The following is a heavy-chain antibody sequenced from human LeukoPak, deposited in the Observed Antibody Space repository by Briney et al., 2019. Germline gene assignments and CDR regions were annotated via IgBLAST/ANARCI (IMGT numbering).Heavy chain of an antibody. CDR3: ARELVVVRDDAFDI. V-gene: IGHV4-39*07. J-gene: IGHJ3*02. Sequence: PSETLSLTCTVSGGSISSSSYYWGWIRQPPGKGLEWIGSIYHSGSTYYNPSLKSRVTISVDTSKNQFSLKLSSVTAADTAVYYCARELVVVRDDAFDIWGQGTMVTVSS. CDR1: GGSISSSSYY. CDR2: IYHSGST. D-gene: IGHD3-22*01.